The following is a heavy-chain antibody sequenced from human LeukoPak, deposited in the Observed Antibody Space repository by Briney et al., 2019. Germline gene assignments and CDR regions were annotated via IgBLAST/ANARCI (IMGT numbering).Heavy chain of an antibody. CDR1: GGSISSSSYY. D-gene: IGHD5-18*01. Sequence: SETLSLTCTVSGGSISSSSYYWGWIRQPPGKGLEWIGSIYYSGSTYYNPSLKSRDTISVDTSKNQFSLKLSSVTAADTAVYYCARPAMVDTAMVTGWGQGTLVTVSS. CDR2: IYYSGST. V-gene: IGHV4-39*01. J-gene: IGHJ4*02. CDR3: ARPAMVDTAMVTG.